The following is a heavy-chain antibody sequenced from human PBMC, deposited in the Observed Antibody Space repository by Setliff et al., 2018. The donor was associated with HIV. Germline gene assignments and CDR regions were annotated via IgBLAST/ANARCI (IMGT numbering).Heavy chain of an antibody. CDR3: ARRGWNGYKAFDY. J-gene: IGHJ4*02. V-gene: IGHV4-34*01. CDR2: INHSGST. CDR1: GGSLSDDS. Sequence: SESLSLTCAVYGGSLSDDSWNWIRQPPGKGLEWIGEINHSGSTNYNPSLKSRVTISVDTSKKQFSLNLSSVTAADTAVYYCARRGWNGYKAFDYWGQGALVTVSS. D-gene: IGHD5-12*01.